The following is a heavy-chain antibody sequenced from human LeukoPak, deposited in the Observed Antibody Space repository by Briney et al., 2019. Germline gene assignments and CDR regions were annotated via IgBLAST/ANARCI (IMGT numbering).Heavy chain of an antibody. V-gene: IGHV1-3*01. CDR3: ARDGSYYDSSGYSTYDY. J-gene: IGHJ4*02. CDR1: GYTFTSYA. CDR2: INAGNGNT. Sequence: GASVKVSYKASGYTFTSYAMHWVRQAPGQRLEWMGWINAGNGNTKYSQKFQGRVTITRDTSASTAYMELSSLRSEDTAVYYCARDGSYYDSSGYSTYDYWGQGTLVTVSS. D-gene: IGHD3-22*01.